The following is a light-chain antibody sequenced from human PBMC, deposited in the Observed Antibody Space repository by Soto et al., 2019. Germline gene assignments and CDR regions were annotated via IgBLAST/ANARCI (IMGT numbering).Light chain of an antibody. J-gene: IGKJ1*01. CDR1: QSIIRW. Sequence: DIQMTQSPSTLSASVGDRITITCRASQSIIRWLAWYQQKPGKAPKLLLYRASTLESGVPSRLSGSGSGTAFPLTISRLQPDDFATHHCQQYATFPGTFGQGTNVDI. CDR3: QQYATFPGT. CDR2: RAS. V-gene: IGKV1-5*03.